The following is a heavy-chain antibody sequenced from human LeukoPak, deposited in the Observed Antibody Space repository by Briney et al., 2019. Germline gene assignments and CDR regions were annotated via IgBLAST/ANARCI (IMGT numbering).Heavy chain of an antibody. Sequence: GGSLRLSCAASGFTFSSYSMNWVRQAPGKGLEWVSSISSSSSYIYYADSVKGRFTISRDNAKNSLYLQMNSLRAEDAAVYYCAREYCTNGVYYGGYYFDYWGQGTLVTVSS. CDR3: AREYCTNGVYYGGYYFDY. J-gene: IGHJ4*02. CDR1: GFTFSSYS. D-gene: IGHD2-8*01. V-gene: IGHV3-21*01. CDR2: ISSSSSYI.